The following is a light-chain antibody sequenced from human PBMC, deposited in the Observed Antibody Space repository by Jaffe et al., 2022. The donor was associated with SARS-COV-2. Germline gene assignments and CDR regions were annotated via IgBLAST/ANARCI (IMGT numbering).Light chain of an antibody. J-gene: IGKJ5*01. CDR1: QSVSSN. V-gene: IGKV3-15*01. Sequence: EIVMTQSPATLSVSPGERATLSCRASQSVSSNLAWYQQKSGQAPRLLIYGASTRATGIPVRFSGSGSGTEFTLTISSLQSEDFAVYYCQQYNYWPITFGQGTRLEIK. CDR3: QQYNYWPIT. CDR2: GAS.